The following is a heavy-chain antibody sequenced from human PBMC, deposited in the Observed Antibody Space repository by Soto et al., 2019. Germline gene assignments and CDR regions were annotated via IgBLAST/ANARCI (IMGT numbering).Heavy chain of an antibody. CDR1: GGSISSGGYY. CDR2: IYYSGST. J-gene: IGHJ4*02. CDR3: AGIYSGSPGGTLRY. V-gene: IGHV4-31*03. Sequence: QVQLQESGPGLVKPSQTLSLTCTVSGGSISSGGYYWSWIRQHPGKGLGWIGYIYYSGSTYYNPSLXGXVXLSGDTSKNQFPLKLSSVTAADTAVYYCAGIYSGSPGGTLRYWGQGTLVTVSS. D-gene: IGHD1-26*01.